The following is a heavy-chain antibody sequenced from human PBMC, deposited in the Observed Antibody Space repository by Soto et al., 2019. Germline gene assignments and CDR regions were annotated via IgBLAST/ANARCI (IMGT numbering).Heavy chain of an antibody. J-gene: IGHJ4*02. CDR3: ARVLLWFGVNDY. V-gene: IGHV3-7*03. CDR1: GFTFSSYW. CDR2: IKQDGSEK. Sequence: PGESLKISCAASGFTFSSYWMSWVRQAPGKGLEWVANIKQDGSEKYYVDSVKGRFTISRDNAKNSLYLQMNSLRAEDTAVYYCARVLLWFGVNDYWRQGTLVTVSS. D-gene: IGHD3-10*01.